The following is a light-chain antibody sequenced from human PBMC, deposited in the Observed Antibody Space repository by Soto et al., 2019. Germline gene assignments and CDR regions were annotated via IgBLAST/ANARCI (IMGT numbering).Light chain of an antibody. Sequence: EIVLTQSPGTLSLSPGERVTLSCGASQSVPANYLAWYQQKPGQAPRLLIYGASNRATGIPDSFSGSASGTDVTLTVSRLAPEDVAVYFYLQYGTPWWTFGQGARVEIK. CDR3: LQYGTPWWT. V-gene: IGKV3-20*01. CDR2: GAS. CDR1: QSVPANY. J-gene: IGKJ1*01.